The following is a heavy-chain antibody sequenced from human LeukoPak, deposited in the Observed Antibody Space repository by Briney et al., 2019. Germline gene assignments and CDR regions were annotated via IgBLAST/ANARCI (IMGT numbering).Heavy chain of an antibody. V-gene: IGHV3-23*01. CDR2: ISGSGGST. Sequence: GGSLRLSCAASKFTFASHTMNWVRQAPGKGLEWVSTISGSGGSTYYADSVKGRCTISRDNSKNTLYLQMNSLRAEDTAMYYCARGGVRYSSGWYSDYWGQGTLVTVSS. CDR1: KFTFASHT. CDR3: ARGGVRYSSGWYSDY. D-gene: IGHD6-19*01. J-gene: IGHJ4*02.